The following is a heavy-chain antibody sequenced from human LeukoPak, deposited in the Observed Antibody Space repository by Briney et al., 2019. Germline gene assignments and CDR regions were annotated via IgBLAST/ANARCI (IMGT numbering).Heavy chain of an antibody. D-gene: IGHD1-26*01. V-gene: IGHV3-33*01. J-gene: IGHJ4*02. CDR3: ARGAGVGAGSFDS. Sequence: GGSLRLSRAASGFSFSSYAIHWVRQAPGKGLEWATIVWYDGNNKYYADSVKGRFTVSRDNSGNMVYLQMYSLRPEDTAVYYCARGAGVGAGSFDSWGQGTMVIVSS. CDR2: VWYDGNNK. CDR1: GFSFSSYA.